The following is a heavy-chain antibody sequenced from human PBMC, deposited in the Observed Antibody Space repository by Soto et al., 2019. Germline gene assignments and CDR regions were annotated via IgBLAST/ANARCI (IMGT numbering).Heavy chain of an antibody. CDR1: GFTFDYYA. CDR3: AKTSLGDCSSSSCHGTYYNGMDV. Sequence: EVQLVESGGGLVQPGRSLRLSCAGSGFTFDYYALHWVRQAPGKGLEWFSGISWNTGSIGYADSVKGRFTISRDNAKNSLYLQMSSLRPEDTALYYCAKTSLGDCSSSSCHGTYYNGMDVCGQGNTVTVSS. V-gene: IGHV3-9*01. D-gene: IGHD2-2*01. CDR2: ISWNTGSI. J-gene: IGHJ6*02.